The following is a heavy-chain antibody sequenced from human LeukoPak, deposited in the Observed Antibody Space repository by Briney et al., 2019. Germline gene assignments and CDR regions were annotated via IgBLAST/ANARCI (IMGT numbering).Heavy chain of an antibody. D-gene: IGHD3-22*01. CDR2: THPRGGSP. CDR3: ARAGDSSGFPLDY. CDR1: EDTFTNYY. J-gene: IGHJ4*02. Sequence: ASVKVSCKASEDTFTNYYVHWVRQAPPQGLEWMGVTHPRGGSPSYAQKFEGRVTMTRDTSTSTVYMELSSLSSEDTAVYYCARAGDSSGFPLDYWGQGALVTVSS. V-gene: IGHV1-46*01.